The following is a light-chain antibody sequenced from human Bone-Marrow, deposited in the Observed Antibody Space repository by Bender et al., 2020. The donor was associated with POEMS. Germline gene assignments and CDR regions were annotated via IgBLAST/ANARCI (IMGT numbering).Light chain of an antibody. Sequence: QSALTQPASVSGSPGQSITISCTGTSSDVGGYNLVSWYQQHPGKAPKLMIYDVSNLPSGVSNRFSGSKSGNTAILTISGTQAVDEADYYCQAGDTGTVVFGGGTKLTVL. CDR2: DVS. J-gene: IGLJ2*01. V-gene: IGLV2-14*03. CDR3: QAGDTGTVV. CDR1: SSDVGGYNL.